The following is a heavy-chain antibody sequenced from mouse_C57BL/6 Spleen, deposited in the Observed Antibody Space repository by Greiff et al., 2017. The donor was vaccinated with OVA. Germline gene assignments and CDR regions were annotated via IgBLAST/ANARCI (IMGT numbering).Heavy chain of an antibody. Sequence: QVQLQQPGAELVMPGASVKLSCKASGYTFTSYWMHWVKQRPGQGLEWIGEIDPSDSYTNYNQKFKGKSTLTVDKSSSTAYMQLSSLTSADSAVYYGARSTGTEDYYAMDYWGQGTSVTVSS. V-gene: IGHV1-69*01. CDR3: ARSTGTEDYYAMDY. D-gene: IGHD4-1*01. CDR1: GYTFTSYW. J-gene: IGHJ4*01. CDR2: IDPSDSYT.